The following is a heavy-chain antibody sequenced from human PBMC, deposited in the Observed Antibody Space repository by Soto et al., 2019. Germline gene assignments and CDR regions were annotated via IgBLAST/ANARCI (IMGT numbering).Heavy chain of an antibody. CDR2: VSYSGST. J-gene: IGHJ4*02. V-gene: IGHV4-59*08. Sequence: SETLSLTCTVSGGSISSYYWSWIRQPPGKGLEYIGYVSYSGSTDYNPSLKSRVTISVDTSKNQFSLKLSSVTAADTAVYFCARFISCSHTTCYKYFDSWGQGTLVTVSS. CDR1: GGSISSYY. CDR3: ARFISCSHTTCYKYFDS. D-gene: IGHD2-2*02.